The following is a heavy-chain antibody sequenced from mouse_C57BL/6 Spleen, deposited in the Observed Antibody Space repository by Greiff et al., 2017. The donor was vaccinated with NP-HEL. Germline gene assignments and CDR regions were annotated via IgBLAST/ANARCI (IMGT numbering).Heavy chain of an antibody. CDR3: ARWDYDED. V-gene: IGHV1-82*01. J-gene: IGHJ2*01. Sequence: VKLQESGPELVKPGASVKISCKASGYAFSSSWMNWVKQRPGKGLEWIGRIYPGDGDTNYNGKFKGKATLTADKSSSTAYMQLSSLTSEDSAVYFCARWDYDEDWGQGTTLTVSS. D-gene: IGHD2-4*01. CDR1: GYAFSSSW. CDR2: IYPGDGDT.